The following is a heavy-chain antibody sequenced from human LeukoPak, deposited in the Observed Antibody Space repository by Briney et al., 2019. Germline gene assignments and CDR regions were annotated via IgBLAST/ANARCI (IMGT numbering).Heavy chain of an antibody. CDR3: ARDSPSRHFDY. CDR2: ISYDGSNK. J-gene: IGHJ4*02. Sequence: PGRSLRLSCAASGFTFSSYAMHWVRQAPGKGLEWVAVISYDGSNKYYADSVKGRFTISRDNSKNTLYLQMNSLRAEDTAAYYCARDSPSRHFDYWGQGTLVTVSS. CDR1: GFTFSSYA. V-gene: IGHV3-30-3*01.